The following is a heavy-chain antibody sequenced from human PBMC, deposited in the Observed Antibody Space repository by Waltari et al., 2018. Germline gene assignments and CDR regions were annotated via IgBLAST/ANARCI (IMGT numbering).Heavy chain of an antibody. V-gene: IGHV3-23*04. CDR1: GFTFSSYA. CDR2: MSGSGSRP. J-gene: IGHJ4*02. D-gene: IGHD6-13*01. CDR3: ADAPLYSSSVGY. Sequence: EVQLVESGGGLVQPGGSLRLSCAASGFTFSSYAMSWVRKGPGEGLDSGAAMSGSGSRPVDSDSAKGRFPIHRDKTKDTLYLQMNSLRAGGTAVYNCADAPLYSSSVGYWGQGTLGTVSA.